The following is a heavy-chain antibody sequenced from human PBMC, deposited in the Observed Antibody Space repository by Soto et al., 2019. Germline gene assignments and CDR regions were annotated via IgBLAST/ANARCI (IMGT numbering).Heavy chain of an antibody. Sequence: SETLSLTCTVSGGSISSSSYYWGWIRQPPGKGLEWIGSIYYSGSTYYNPSLKSRVTISVDTSKNQFSLKLRSVTAADTAVYYCANFGVVTPDVWGQGTTVTVSS. CDR1: GGSISSSSYY. CDR2: IYYSGST. V-gene: IGHV4-39*01. D-gene: IGHD3-3*01. CDR3: ANFGVVTPDV. J-gene: IGHJ6*02.